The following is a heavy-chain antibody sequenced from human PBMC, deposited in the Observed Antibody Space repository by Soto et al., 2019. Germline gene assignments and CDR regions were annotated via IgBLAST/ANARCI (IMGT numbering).Heavy chain of an antibody. CDR2: TYYRSKWYN. Sequence: SQTLSLPCAISGDSVSSNSAAWNWIRQSPSRGLEWLGRTYYRSKWYNDYAVSVKSRITINPDTSKNQFSLQLNSVTPEDTAVYYCARESLGYCTNGVCTRSDYWGQGTLVTVSS. CDR3: ARESLGYCTNGVCTRSDY. J-gene: IGHJ4*02. V-gene: IGHV6-1*01. D-gene: IGHD2-8*01. CDR1: GDSVSSNSAA.